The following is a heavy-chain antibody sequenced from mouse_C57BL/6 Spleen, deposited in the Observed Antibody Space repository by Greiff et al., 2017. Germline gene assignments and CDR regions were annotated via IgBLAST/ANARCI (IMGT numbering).Heavy chain of an antibody. CDR2: ISDGGSYT. J-gene: IGHJ1*03. D-gene: IGHD1-1*01. Sequence: EVKVVESGGGLVKPGGSLKLSCAASGFTFSSYAMSWVRQTPEERLEWVATISDGGSYTYYPDNVKGRFTISRDNAKNNRYLQMSHLKSEDTAMYYYARDTTVVANGYFEVWGTGTTVTVSS. CDR3: ARDTTVVANGYFEV. CDR1: GFTFSSYA. V-gene: IGHV5-4*01.